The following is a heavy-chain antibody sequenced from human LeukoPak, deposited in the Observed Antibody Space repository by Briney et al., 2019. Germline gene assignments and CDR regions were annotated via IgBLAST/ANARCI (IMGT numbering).Heavy chain of an antibody. CDR3: ATGSSYPPGELDY. Sequence: SETLSLTCTVSGGSVSNYYWSCVRQPPGKGLEYIGYIYHSGTTNYSPSLKSRVTMSLDTSKNQFSLKLSSVTAADAALYYCATGSSYPPGELDYWGQGSLVTVSS. V-gene: IGHV4-59*02. CDR1: GGSVSNYY. J-gene: IGHJ4*02. D-gene: IGHD1-7*01. CDR2: IYHSGTT.